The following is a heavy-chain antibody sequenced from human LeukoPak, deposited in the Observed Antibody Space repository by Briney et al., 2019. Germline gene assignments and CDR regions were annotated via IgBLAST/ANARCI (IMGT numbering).Heavy chain of an antibody. V-gene: IGHV4-59*01. Sequence: SETLSLTCTVSGASISSSYWSWIRQPPGKGLELIVYTFHNGDTNYNPSLESRLTISVDTSKNDFSLRMTSVTAADTALYYCVRDDDRPDNGLDYWGQGTLVTVSS. CDR1: GASISSSY. CDR3: VRDDDRPDNGLDY. D-gene: IGHD3-22*01. CDR2: TFHNGDT. J-gene: IGHJ4*02.